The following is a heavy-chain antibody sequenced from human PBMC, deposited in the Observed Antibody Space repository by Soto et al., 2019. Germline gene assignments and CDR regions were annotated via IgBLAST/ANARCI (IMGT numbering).Heavy chain of an antibody. V-gene: IGHV4-31*01. CDR2: IFHSGSV. J-gene: IGHJ5*02. Sequence: QVQLQESGPGLVKPSQTLSLTCNVSGGSITSGGFYWGWIRQHPRKGLEWIGHIFHSGSVSYNPFLSSLLTMSAATSKNQFSLNLRSVSAADTAVYYCARGGAEDTYFGPWGQGTLVTVSS. CDR1: GGSITSGGFY. CDR3: ARGGAEDTYFGP.